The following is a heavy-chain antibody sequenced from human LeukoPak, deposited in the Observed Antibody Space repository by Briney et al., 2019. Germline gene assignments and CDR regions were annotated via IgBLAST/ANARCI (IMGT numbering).Heavy chain of an antibody. CDR2: IYFSGST. Sequence: PSETLSLTCTVSGGSISPYYWSWIRQPPGKGLEWIAYIYFSGSTNYSPSLRSRVTISLDTSNSQFSLRLSSVTAADTAVYYCARRDWNYWFDPWGQGTLVTVSS. CDR3: ARRDWNYWFDP. CDR1: GGSISPYY. V-gene: IGHV4-59*08. J-gene: IGHJ5*02. D-gene: IGHD1-7*01.